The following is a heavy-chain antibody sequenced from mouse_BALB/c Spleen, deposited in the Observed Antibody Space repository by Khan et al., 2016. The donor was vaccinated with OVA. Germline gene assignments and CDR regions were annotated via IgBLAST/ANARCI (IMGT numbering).Heavy chain of an antibody. D-gene: IGHD4-1*01. Sequence: EVKLEESGPVLARPGASVKMSCKASGYTFTSYWMHWVKQRPGQGLEWIGDIYPGNTDTTYNQKFKGKAKLTAVTSTSPAYMELSSLTNEDSAVYYCTRRNWDVAWFAYCGQGTLVTVSA. CDR2: IYPGNTDT. CDR3: TRRNWDVAWFAY. V-gene: IGHV1-5*01. J-gene: IGHJ3*01. CDR1: GYTFTSYW.